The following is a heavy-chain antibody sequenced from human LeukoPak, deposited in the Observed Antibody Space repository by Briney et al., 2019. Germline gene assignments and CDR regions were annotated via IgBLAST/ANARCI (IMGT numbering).Heavy chain of an antibody. CDR2: INHSGST. V-gene: IGHV4-34*01. Sequence: SETLSLTCAVYGGSFSGYYGSWIRQPPGKGLEWIGEINHSGSTNYNPSLKSRVTISVDTSKKQFTLKLSSVTAADTAVYYCARAPDDSSGYYPLDYWGQGTLVTVSS. CDR3: ARAPDDSSGYYPLDY. D-gene: IGHD3-22*01. J-gene: IGHJ4*02. CDR1: GGSFSGYY.